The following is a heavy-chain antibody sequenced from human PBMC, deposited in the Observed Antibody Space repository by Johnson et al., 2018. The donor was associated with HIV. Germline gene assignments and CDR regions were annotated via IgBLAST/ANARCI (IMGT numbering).Heavy chain of an antibody. J-gene: IGHJ3*02. Sequence: QMLLVESGGGLVQSGGSLRLSCAASGCTVSSNYMNWVRQAPGKGLEWVAVISYDGSNKYYADSVKGRFTISRDNSKNTLYLQMNSLRAEDTAVYYCAKAHGFGEFMIAFDIWGQGTMVTVSS. V-gene: IGHV3-30*18. CDR3: AKAHGFGEFMIAFDI. D-gene: IGHD3-10*01. CDR1: GCTVSSNY. CDR2: ISYDGSNK.